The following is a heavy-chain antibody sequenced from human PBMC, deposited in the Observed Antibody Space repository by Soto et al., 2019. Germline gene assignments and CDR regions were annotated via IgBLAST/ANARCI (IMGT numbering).Heavy chain of an antibody. D-gene: IGHD2-2*01. CDR3: AIVVPGAEAWFGP. Sequence: ASVKVSCKTSGYTFSNYGIPWVRQAPGQPLEWLGWISLYSDGTNYAQKFQGRVSMTTDTSTTTAYMELRSLRSDDTAVYYCAIVVPGAEAWFGPWGQGTLVTVSS. V-gene: IGHV1-18*01. CDR1: GYTFSNYG. J-gene: IGHJ5*02. CDR2: ISLYSDGT.